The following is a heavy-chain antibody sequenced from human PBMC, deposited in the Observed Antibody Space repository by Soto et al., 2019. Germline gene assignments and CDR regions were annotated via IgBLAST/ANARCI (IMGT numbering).Heavy chain of an antibody. V-gene: IGHV1-69*13. D-gene: IGHD3-3*01. Sequence: SVKVSCKASGGTFSSYSISWVRQAPGQGLEWMGGIIPIFGTANYAQKFQGRVTITADESTSTAYMELSSLRSEDTAVYYCARGPPITIFGVVTAYYYGMDVWGQGTTVTVSS. J-gene: IGHJ6*02. CDR1: GGTFSSYS. CDR2: IIPIFGTA. CDR3: ARGPPITIFGVVTAYYYGMDV.